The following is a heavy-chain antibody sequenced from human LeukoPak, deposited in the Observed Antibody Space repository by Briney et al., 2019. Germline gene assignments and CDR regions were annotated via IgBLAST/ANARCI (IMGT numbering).Heavy chain of an antibody. D-gene: IGHD4-17*01. CDR3: ARDGNGDYGNYYYGMDV. CDR2: INAGNGNT. J-gene: IGHJ6*02. V-gene: IGHV1-3*01. CDR1: GYTFTSYA. Sequence: ASVKVSCKASGYTFTSYAMHWVRQAPGQRLEWMGWINAGNGNTKYSQKFQGRVTITRDTSASTAYMELRSLRSDDTAVYYCARDGNGDYGNYYYGMDVWGQGTTVTVSS.